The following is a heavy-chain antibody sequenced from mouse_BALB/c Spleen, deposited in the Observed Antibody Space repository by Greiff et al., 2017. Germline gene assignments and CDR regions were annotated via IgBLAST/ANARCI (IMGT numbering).Heavy chain of an antibody. J-gene: IGHJ4*01. CDR3: ARINRYLGAMDY. D-gene: IGHD2-14*01. CDR2: IWAGGST. Sequence: VKVEESGPGLVAPSQSLSITCTVSGFSLTSYGVHWVRQPPGKGLEWLGVIWAGGSTNYNSALMSRLSISKDNSKSQVFLKMNSLQTDDTAMYYCARINRYLGAMDYWGQGTSGTVSS. CDR1: GFSLTSYG. V-gene: IGHV2-9*02.